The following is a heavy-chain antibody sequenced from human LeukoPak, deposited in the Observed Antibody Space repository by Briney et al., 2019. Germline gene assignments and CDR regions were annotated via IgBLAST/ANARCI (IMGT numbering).Heavy chain of an antibody. CDR3: AGTYSLYDPFDI. CDR1: NYSISSGYY. Sequence: PSETLSLTCTVSNYSISSGYYWAWIRQPPGKGLEWIGNIYHSGNTYYNPSLKSRVSLSVDTSENQFSLKLSSVTSADTAVYYCAGTYSLYDPFDIWGQGTMVTVSS. J-gene: IGHJ3*02. V-gene: IGHV4-38-2*02. D-gene: IGHD6-13*01. CDR2: IYHSGNT.